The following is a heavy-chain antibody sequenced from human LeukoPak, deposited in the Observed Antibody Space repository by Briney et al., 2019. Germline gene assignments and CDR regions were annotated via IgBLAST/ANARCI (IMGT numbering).Heavy chain of an antibody. CDR2: IKQDGSEK. V-gene: IGHV3-7*01. D-gene: IGHD2-2*01. CDR1: GFTFSSYW. J-gene: IGHJ3*02. CDR3: ARHLTSTSRGPFDI. Sequence: PGGSLRLSCAASGFTFSSYWMSWVRQAPGKGLEWVANIKQDGSEKYYVDSVKGRFTISRDNAKNSLYLQMNSLRAEDTAVYYCARHLTSTSRGPFDIWGQGTMVTVSS.